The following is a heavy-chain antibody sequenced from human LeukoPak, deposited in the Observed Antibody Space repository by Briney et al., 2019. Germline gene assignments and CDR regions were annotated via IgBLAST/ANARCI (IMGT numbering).Heavy chain of an antibody. Sequence: PSQTLSLTCTVSGGSISSGGYYWSWIRQPPGKGLEWIGYIYHSGSTYYNPSLKSRVTISVDRSKNQFSLKLSSVTAADTAVYYCARGRPLVYYYGSGSYLLDYWGQGTLVTVSS. D-gene: IGHD3-10*01. J-gene: IGHJ4*02. CDR1: GGSISSGGYY. V-gene: IGHV4-30-2*01. CDR3: ARGRPLVYYYGSGSYLLDY. CDR2: IYHSGST.